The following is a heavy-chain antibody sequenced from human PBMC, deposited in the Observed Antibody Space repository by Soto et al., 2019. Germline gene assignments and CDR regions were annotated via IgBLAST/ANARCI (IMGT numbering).Heavy chain of an antibody. Sequence: SETLSLTCTVSGDSIRSYYWTWIRQPPGQGLEWIGYIHYSGNTNYNPSLESRVTISVDTSKNQFSLKLSSVTAADTAVYYCARVVLPDYDFWSGSYPDYFDYWGQGTLVTVSS. CDR1: GDSIRSYY. CDR3: ARVVLPDYDFWSGSYPDYFDY. CDR2: IHYSGNT. V-gene: IGHV4-59*12. J-gene: IGHJ4*02. D-gene: IGHD3-3*01.